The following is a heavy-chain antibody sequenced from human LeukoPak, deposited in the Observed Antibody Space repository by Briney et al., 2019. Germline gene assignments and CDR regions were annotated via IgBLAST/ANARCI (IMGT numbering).Heavy chain of an antibody. CDR2: ISYDGSNK. Sequence: PGRPLRLSCAASGFTFSSYAMHWVRQAPGKGLEWVAVISYDGSNKYYADSVKGRFTISRDNSKNTLYLQMNSLRAEDTAVHYCARRNYYDSSGYIDYWGQGTLVTVSS. CDR3: ARRNYYDSSGYIDY. V-gene: IGHV3-30-3*01. D-gene: IGHD3-22*01. J-gene: IGHJ4*02. CDR1: GFTFSSYA.